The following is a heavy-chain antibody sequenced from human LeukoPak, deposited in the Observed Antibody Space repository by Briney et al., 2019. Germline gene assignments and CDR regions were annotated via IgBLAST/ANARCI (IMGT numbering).Heavy chain of an antibody. CDR2: ISGSGGST. CDR3: AKDQTIFGGDYYYYYMDV. D-gene: IGHD3-3*01. J-gene: IGHJ6*03. Sequence: GGSLRLSCAASGFTFSSYAMSWVRQAPGKGLDWVSAISGSGGSTYYADSVKGRFTISRDNSKNTLYLQMNSLRAEDTAVYYCAKDQTIFGGDYYYYYMDVWGKGTTVTVSS. CDR1: GFTFSSYA. V-gene: IGHV3-23*01.